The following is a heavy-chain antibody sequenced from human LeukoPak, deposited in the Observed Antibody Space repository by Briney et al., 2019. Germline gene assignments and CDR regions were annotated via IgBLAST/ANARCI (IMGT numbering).Heavy chain of an antibody. J-gene: IGHJ4*02. CDR1: GSSISSYY. V-gene: IGHV4-4*07. D-gene: IGHD1-7*01. CDR3: ARGGNYGDS. CDR2: IHSSGSS. Sequence: SETLSLTCTVSGSSISSYYWSWIRQPAGEGLEWIGRIHSSGSSNYNPSLKSRVTMSVDTSKNHLSLKLSSVTAADTAVYYCARGGNYGDSWGQGTLVTVSS.